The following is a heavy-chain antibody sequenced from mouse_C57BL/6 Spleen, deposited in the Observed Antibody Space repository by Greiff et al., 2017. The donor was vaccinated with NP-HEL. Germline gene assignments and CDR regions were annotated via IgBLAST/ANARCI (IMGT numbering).Heavy chain of an antibody. CDR1: GYTFTSYW. CDR2: IDPSDSET. J-gene: IGHJ3*01. V-gene: IGHV1-52*01. D-gene: IGHD2-3*01. CDR3: ASQIYDGYNGWFAY. Sequence: VQLQQSGAELVRPGSSVKLSCKASGYTFTSYWMHWVKQRPIQGLEWIGNIDPSDSETHYNQKFKDKATLTVDKSSSTAYMQLSSLTSEDSAVYYCASQIYDGYNGWFAYWGQGTLVTVAA.